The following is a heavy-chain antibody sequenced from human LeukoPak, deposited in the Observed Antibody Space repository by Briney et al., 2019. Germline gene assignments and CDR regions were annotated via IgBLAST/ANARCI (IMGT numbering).Heavy chain of an antibody. CDR2: INHSGST. D-gene: IGHD3-22*01. Sequence: SETLSLTCAVYGGSFSGYYWSWIRQPPGKGLEWIGEINHSGSTNYNPSLKSRVTISVDTSKNQFSLKLSSVTAADTAVYYCAREGDSSGTPFFDYWGQGTLVTVSS. V-gene: IGHV4-34*01. CDR3: AREGDSSGTPFFDY. J-gene: IGHJ4*02. CDR1: GGSFSGYY.